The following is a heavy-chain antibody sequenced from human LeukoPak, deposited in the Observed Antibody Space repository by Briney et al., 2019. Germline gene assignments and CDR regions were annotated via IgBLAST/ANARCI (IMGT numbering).Heavy chain of an antibody. CDR1: GFTFSSYA. CDR2: GSESGGT. J-gene: IGHJ4*02. D-gene: IGHD2-21*02. Sequence: GSLRLSCAASGFTFSSYAMSWVRQPPGKGLEWIGEGSESGGTKFNPSLKSRVTISADTSKNQFSLKVKSVTAADTAVYYCARSVVVTANPDYWGQGTLVTVSS. V-gene: IGHV4-34*01. CDR3: ARSVVVTANPDY.